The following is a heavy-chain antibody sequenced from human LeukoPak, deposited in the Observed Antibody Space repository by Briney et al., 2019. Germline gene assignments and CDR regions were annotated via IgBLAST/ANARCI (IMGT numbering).Heavy chain of an antibody. D-gene: IGHD3-10*01. Sequence: GASVKVSCKASGYTFTNYYVHWVRQAPGQGLEWMGIINPSDGTKNYAQKFQGRVTMTRDTSINTVYLELSSLRYEDTAVFYCARDGDYASGTFPQYWGQGTLVTVSS. CDR2: INPSDGTK. CDR1: GYTFTNYY. V-gene: IGHV1-46*01. J-gene: IGHJ4*02. CDR3: ARDGDYASGTFPQY.